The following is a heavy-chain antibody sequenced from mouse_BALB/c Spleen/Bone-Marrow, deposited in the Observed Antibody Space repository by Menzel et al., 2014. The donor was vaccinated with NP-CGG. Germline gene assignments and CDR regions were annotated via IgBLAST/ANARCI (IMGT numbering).Heavy chain of an antibody. CDR3: TRETTAVADFDY. Sequence: EVQGVESGPDLVKPSQSLSLTCTVTGYSITSGYGWHWIRQFPGNKLEWMGYIHYRGSTDYNPSLKSRISITRDTSKNQFSLQLNSVTTEDTATYYCTRETTAVADFDYWGQGAPLTVTS. D-gene: IGHD1-1*01. CDR1: GYSITSGYG. CDR2: IHYRGST. J-gene: IGHJ2*01. V-gene: IGHV3-1*02.